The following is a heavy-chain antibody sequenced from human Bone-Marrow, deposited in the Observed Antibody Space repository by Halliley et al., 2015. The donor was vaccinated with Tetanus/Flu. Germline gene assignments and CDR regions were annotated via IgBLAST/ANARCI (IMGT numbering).Heavy chain of an antibody. V-gene: IGHV4-59*09. D-gene: IGHD2-21*02. CDR2: SATT. CDR3: ARGSGSAFCGGDCYGLDY. J-gene: IGHJ4*02. Sequence: SATTSYSPSLKSRLTISIDTPKTQFSLKLTSVTTADTAVYFCARGSGSAFCGGDCYGLDYWGQGILVTVSS.